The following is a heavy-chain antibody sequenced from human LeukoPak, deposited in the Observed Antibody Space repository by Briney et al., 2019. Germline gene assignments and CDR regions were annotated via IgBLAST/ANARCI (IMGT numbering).Heavy chain of an antibody. D-gene: IGHD2-2*03. J-gene: IGHJ4*02. CDR2: IKTESDGGTA. Sequence: GGSLRLSCAASGFIFSSAWVSWVRQAPGKGLEWVGRIKTESDGGTADYAAPVKGRFTISRDDSKTTLSLQMNSLKIEDAAFYYCTTDGFRGGGFDYWGQGTLVTVSS. CDR1: GFIFSSAW. V-gene: IGHV3-15*01. CDR3: TTDGFRGGGFDY.